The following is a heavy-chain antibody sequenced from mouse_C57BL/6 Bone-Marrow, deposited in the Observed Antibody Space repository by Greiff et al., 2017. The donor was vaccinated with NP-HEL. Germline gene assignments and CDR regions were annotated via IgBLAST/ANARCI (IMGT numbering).Heavy chain of an antibody. J-gene: IGHJ2*01. V-gene: IGHV1-81*01. Sequence: QVQLKESGAELARPGASVKLSCKASGYTFTSYGISWVKQRTGQGLEWIGEIYPRSGNTYYNEKFKGKATLTADKSSSTAYMELRSLTSEDSAVYFCAREAPRRLRLRYYFDYWGQGTTLTVSS. CDR3: AREAPRRLRLRYYFDY. CDR1: GYTFTSYG. D-gene: IGHD3-2*02. CDR2: IYPRSGNT.